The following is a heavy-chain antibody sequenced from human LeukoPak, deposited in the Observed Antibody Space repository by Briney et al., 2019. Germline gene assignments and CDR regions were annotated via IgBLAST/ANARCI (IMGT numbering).Heavy chain of an antibody. Sequence: PSETLSLTCTVSGGSISSYYWSWIRQPPGKGLEWIGYIYYSGSTNYNPSLKSRVTISVDTSKNQFSLKLSSVTAADTAVYYCARCGSGPRHYYYYYMDVWSKGTTVTVSS. D-gene: IGHD6-19*01. CDR2: IYYSGST. J-gene: IGHJ6*03. V-gene: IGHV4-59*01. CDR1: GGSISSYY. CDR3: ARCGSGPRHYYYYYMDV.